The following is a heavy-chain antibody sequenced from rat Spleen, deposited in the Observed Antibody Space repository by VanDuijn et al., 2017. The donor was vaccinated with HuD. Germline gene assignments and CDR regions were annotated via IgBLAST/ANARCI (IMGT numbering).Heavy chain of an antibody. J-gene: IGHJ2*01. CDR2: ISPSGGST. D-gene: IGHD1-12*02. V-gene: IGHV5-27*01. CDR3: TRERWASDY. CDR1: GFIFRKYD. Sequence: EVQLVESGGGLVQPGRSLKISCTASGFIFRKYDMAWVRQAPTKGLEWVASISPSGGSTYYRDSVKGRFIVSRDNAKTTLYLQMDSLRSEDTATYYCTRERWASDYWGQGVMVTVSS.